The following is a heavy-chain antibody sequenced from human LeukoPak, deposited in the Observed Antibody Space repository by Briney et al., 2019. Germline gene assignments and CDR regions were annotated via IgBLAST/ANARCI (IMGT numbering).Heavy chain of an antibody. CDR2: INPNSGGT. D-gene: IGHD3-22*01. CDR1: GYTFTGYY. J-gene: IGHJ4*02. Sequence: GASVKVSCKASGYTFTGYYMHWVRQAPGQGLEWMGWINPNSGGTNYAQKFQGRATMTRDTSISTAYMELSRLRSDDTAVYYCARDQSYSPDSSGYYVHLDYWGQGTLVTVSS. CDR3: ARDQSYSPDSSGYYVHLDY. V-gene: IGHV1-2*02.